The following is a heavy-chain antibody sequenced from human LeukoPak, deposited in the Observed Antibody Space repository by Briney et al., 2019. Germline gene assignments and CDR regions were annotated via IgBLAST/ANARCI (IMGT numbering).Heavy chain of an antibody. V-gene: IGHV4-59*01. Sequence: PSETLSLTCTVSGGSISSYYWSWIRQPPGKGLEWIGYIYYSGSTNYNPSLKSRVTISVDTSKNQFSLKLSSVTAADTAVYCCATVDTAMVIGFWGQGTMVTVSS. CDR1: GGSISSYY. CDR3: ATVDTAMVIGF. CDR2: IYYSGST. J-gene: IGHJ3*01. D-gene: IGHD5-18*01.